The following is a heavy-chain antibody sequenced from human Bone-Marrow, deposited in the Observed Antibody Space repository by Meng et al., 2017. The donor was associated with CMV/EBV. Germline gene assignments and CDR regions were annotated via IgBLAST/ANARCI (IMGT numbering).Heavy chain of an antibody. J-gene: IGHJ4*02. V-gene: IGHV3-30-3*01. CDR2: ISYDGSRK. CDR3: AKSWELLVY. Sequence: GESLKISCEASGLMFSSYAMYWVRQAPGKGPEWVAVISYDGSRKNYADSVKGRFTISRDNSKNTLILQMNSLRAEDTAVYYCAKSWELLVYWGQGTLVTVSS. D-gene: IGHD1-26*01. CDR1: GLMFSSYA.